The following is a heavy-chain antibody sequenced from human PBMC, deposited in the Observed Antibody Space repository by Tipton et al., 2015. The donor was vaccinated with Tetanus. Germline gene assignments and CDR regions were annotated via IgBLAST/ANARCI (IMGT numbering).Heavy chain of an antibody. CDR1: GYSFTNYG. CDR2: NSGKNDDT. CDR3: ARLVKQWLVPEDF. V-gene: IGHV1-18*01. Sequence: QVQLVQSGAEVKKPGASVKVSCKASGYSFTNYGFSWVRQVPGQGLEWMGWNSGKNDDTNYARRFQGRVTMTTDTSTNTAYLELRSLRSDDTGVYFCARLVKQWLVPEDFWGQGTLVTVSS. J-gene: IGHJ4*02. D-gene: IGHD6-19*01.